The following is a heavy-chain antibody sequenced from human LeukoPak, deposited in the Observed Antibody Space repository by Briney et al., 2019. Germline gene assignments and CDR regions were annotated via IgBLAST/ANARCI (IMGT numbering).Heavy chain of an antibody. CDR2: IYHSGST. CDR1: GYSISSGYY. V-gene: IGHV4-38-2*02. D-gene: IGHD3-3*01. CDR3: AKLESPYYYAMDV. Sequence: KTSETLSLTCTVSGYSISSGYYWGWIRQPPGKGLEWIGSIYHSGSTYYNPSLKSRVTISVDTSKNQFSLKLSSVTAADSALYYCAKLESPYYYAMDVWGQGTTVTVSS. J-gene: IGHJ6*02.